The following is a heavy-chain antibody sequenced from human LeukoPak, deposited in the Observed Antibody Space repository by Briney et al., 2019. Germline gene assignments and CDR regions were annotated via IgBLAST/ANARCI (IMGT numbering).Heavy chain of an antibody. V-gene: IGHV3-48*04. CDR2: ISLSNSI. Sequence: GSLRLSCAASGFTFTSYSMNWVRQAPGKGLEWVSYISLSNSIYYADSVKGRFTISRDNARNSLYLQMNSLRVDDTAVYYCARAGGGFDWWGQGTLVTVSS. J-gene: IGHJ4*02. CDR1: GFTFTSYS. D-gene: IGHD1-26*01. CDR3: ARAGGGFDW.